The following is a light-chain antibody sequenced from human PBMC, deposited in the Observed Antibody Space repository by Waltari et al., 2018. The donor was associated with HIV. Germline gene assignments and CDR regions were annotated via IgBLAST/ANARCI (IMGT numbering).Light chain of an antibody. CDR1: SSNIGAGYD. J-gene: IGLJ2*01. V-gene: IGLV1-40*01. CDR3: QSYDSNLSGL. CDR2: SNS. Sequence: QSELTQPPSVSAAPGQRVTISCPGSSSNIGAGYDVHWYQQVPGRAPKVVNYSNSNRPSGVPDRFSGSKSGSSASLVITGLQSEDEADYYCQSYDSNLSGLFGGGTKVTVL.